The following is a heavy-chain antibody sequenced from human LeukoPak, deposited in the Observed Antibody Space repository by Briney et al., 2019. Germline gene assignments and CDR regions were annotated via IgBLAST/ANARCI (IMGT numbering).Heavy chain of an antibody. D-gene: IGHD1-7*01. V-gene: IGHV3-23*01. CDR1: GVTFSSSA. CDR3: AKEGKTRNWNYFQAKPVY. CDR2: IRVSGGST. Sequence: GGSLRLSCAASGVTFSSSATNWVRQAPGKGLEWVSGIRVSGGSTYYADSVKGRFTISRDNSKNTLYLQMNSLRAEDTAVYYCAKEGKTRNWNYFQAKPVYWGQGTLVTVSS. J-gene: IGHJ4*02.